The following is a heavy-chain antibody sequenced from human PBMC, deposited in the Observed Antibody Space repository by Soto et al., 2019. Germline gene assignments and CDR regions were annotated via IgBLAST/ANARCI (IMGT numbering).Heavy chain of an antibody. V-gene: IGHV3-11*01. CDR2: ISNGASTM. J-gene: IGHJ6*02. D-gene: IGHD2-21*02. CDR3: ARDRLRHSYYAMDV. CDR1: GFTFSDYY. Sequence: GGSLRLSCAASGFTFSDYYMTWIRQAPGKGLEWVSYISNGASTMYYADSVKGRFAISRDNAKNSLYLQMNSLRTDDTAVYYCARDRLRHSYYAMDVWGQGTTVTVSS.